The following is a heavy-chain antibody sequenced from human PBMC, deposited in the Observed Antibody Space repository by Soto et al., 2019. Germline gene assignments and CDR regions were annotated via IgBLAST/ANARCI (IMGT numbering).Heavy chain of an antibody. D-gene: IGHD6-19*01. CDR1: GFTCSDHY. J-gene: IGHJ4*02. V-gene: IGHV3-72*01. Sequence: EVQLVESGGGLVQPGGSLRLSCAASGFTCSDHYMDWFRQAPGKRLEWVGRTRNKANSYTTEYAASVKGRFTISRDDSTTSVYLQMNSLKNEDTAVYYCTRAMYSNGWHLDYWGQGTLVTVSA. CDR2: TRNKANSYTT. CDR3: TRAMYSNGWHLDY.